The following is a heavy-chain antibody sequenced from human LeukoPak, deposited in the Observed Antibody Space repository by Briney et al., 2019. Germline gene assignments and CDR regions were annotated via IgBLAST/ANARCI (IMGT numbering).Heavy chain of an antibody. D-gene: IGHD3-10*01. Sequence: SGPTLVNPTQTLTLTCTFSGFSLSTTGVAVAWIRQPPGKALEWLAVYYWNNDKSYSPSLKSRLTITKDTSENQVVLIMTNLDPVDTGTYYCAHKGRGSGSYTMWGKGTLVTVSS. J-gene: IGHJ4*02. V-gene: IGHV2-5*01. CDR1: GFSLSTTGVA. CDR3: AHKGRGSGSYTM. CDR2: YYWNNDK.